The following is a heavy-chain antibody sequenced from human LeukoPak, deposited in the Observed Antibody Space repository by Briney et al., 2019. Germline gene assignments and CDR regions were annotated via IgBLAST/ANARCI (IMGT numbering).Heavy chain of an antibody. CDR3: ARDFIVVVTARDYYYYGMDV. Sequence: SETLSLTCTVSGGSISSYYWSWIRQPPGKGLEWIGYIYYSGSTNYNPSLKSRVTISVDTSKNQFSLKLSSVTAADTAVYYCARDFIVVVTARDYYYYGMDVWGQGTTVTVSS. V-gene: IGHV4-59*01. CDR1: GGSISSYY. J-gene: IGHJ6*02. CDR2: IYYSGST. D-gene: IGHD2-21*02.